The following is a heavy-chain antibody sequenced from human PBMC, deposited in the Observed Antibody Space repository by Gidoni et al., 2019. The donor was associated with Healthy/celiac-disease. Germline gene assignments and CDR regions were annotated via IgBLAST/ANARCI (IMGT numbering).Heavy chain of an antibody. J-gene: IGHJ3*02. D-gene: IGHD3-22*01. Sequence: EVQLVESGGGLVKPGGSLRLSCAPSGFTLSSYSLNWVRQAPGKGLEWVSSISSSSSYIYYADSVKGRFTISRDNAKNSLYLQMNSLRAEDTAVYYCARDVGGYYDSSGPDAFDIWGQGTMVTVSS. CDR2: ISSSSSYI. V-gene: IGHV3-21*01. CDR3: ARDVGGYYDSSGPDAFDI. CDR1: GFTLSSYS.